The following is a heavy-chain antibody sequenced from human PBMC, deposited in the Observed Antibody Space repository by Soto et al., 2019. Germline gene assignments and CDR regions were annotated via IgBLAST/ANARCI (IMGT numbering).Heavy chain of an antibody. CDR3: ACSRRPARLGPKGAIDY. Sequence: EVHLVESGGAVVQPGGSLRLSCATSGFTFSNYWMHWVRQVPGRGLVWVSRIDTDGSTTSYADFAKGRFTISRDNAKSTLSLQKNSLRAEDTAIYYCACSRRPARLGPKGAIDYWGQGTLVTVSS. CDR1: GFTFSNYW. V-gene: IGHV3-74*01. CDR2: IDTDGSTT. J-gene: IGHJ4*02. D-gene: IGHD2-15*01.